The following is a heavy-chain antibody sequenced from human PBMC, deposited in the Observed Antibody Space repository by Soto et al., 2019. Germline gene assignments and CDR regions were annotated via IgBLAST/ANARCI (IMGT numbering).Heavy chain of an antibody. D-gene: IGHD6-19*01. V-gene: IGHV4-61*01. Sequence: QVQLQESGPGLVKPSETLSLTCTVSGGSVSSGSYYWSWIRQPPGKGLEWIGYIYYSGSTNYNPSLKSRVTISVDTSKHQFSLKLSSVTAADTAVYYCASYSSGWYDVSYWGQGTLVTVSS. CDR3: ASYSSGWYDVSY. CDR1: GGSVSSGSYY. J-gene: IGHJ4*02. CDR2: IYYSGST.